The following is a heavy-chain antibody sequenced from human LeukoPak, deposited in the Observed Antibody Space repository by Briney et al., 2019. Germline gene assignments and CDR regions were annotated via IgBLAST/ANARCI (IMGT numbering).Heavy chain of an antibody. V-gene: IGHV4-39*07. J-gene: IGHJ5*02. CDR2: IYYSGST. CDR3: AREDDILRFWFDP. D-gene: IGHD3-9*01. CDR1: GGSISSSRDY. Sequence: SETLSLTCTVSGGSISSSRDYWGWIREPPGKGLEWTGSIYYSGSTYYNPSLKSRVTVSVDTSKNQFSLKLSSVTAADTAVYYCAREDDILRFWFDPWGQGTLVTVSS.